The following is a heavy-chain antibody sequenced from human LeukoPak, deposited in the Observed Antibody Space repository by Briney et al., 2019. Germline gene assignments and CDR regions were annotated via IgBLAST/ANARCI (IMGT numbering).Heavy chain of an antibody. Sequence: KTSETLSPTCTVSGGSISSGDYYWSWIRQPPEKRLEWIGYIYYSGSTYYNPSLKSRVTISVDTSKNQFSLKLSSVTDADTAVYYCARTYNYDSSGYFNWGQGTLVTVYS. V-gene: IGHV4-30-4*08. CDR3: ARTYNYDSSGYFN. CDR1: GGSISSGDYY. D-gene: IGHD3-22*01. J-gene: IGHJ4*02. CDR2: IYYSGST.